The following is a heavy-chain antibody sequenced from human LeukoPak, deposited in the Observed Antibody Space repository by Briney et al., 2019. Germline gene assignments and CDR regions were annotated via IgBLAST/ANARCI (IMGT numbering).Heavy chain of an antibody. CDR1: GYTLTELS. D-gene: IGHD3-10*01. J-gene: IGHJ3*02. CDR3: ATDYYGSGSYYNDAFDI. Sequence: ASVKVSCKVSGYTLTELSMHWVRQAPGKGLEWMGGFDPEDGETIYAQKFQGRVTMTEDTSTDTAYMELSSLRSEDTAVYYCATDYYGSGSYYNDAFDIWGQGTMVTVSS. CDR2: FDPEDGET. V-gene: IGHV1-24*01.